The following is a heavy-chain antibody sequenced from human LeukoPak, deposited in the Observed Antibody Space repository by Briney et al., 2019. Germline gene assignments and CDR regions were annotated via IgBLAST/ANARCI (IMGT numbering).Heavy chain of an antibody. CDR3: ARYNIGVGKYYYYGMDV. Sequence: SETLSLTCTVSGGSISSSSYSWGWIRQPPGKGLEWIGSIYYSGSAYYNPSLKSRVTISVDTSKNQFSLKLSSVTAADTAVYYCARYNIGVGKYYYYGMDVWGQGTTVTVSS. CDR1: GGSISSSSYS. J-gene: IGHJ6*02. V-gene: IGHV4-39*01. CDR2: IYYSGSA. D-gene: IGHD2-15*01.